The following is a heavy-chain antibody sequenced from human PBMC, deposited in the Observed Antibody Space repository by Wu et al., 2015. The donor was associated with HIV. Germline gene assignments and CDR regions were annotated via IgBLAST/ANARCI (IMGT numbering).Heavy chain of an antibody. CDR1: GYTITTYD. V-gene: IGHV1-8*01. J-gene: IGHJ6*02. CDR2: MNSNNGKT. CDR3: ATSYYGSGSYPTFYYYYAMDV. D-gene: IGHD3-10*01. Sequence: QVQLVQSGAEVKKPGASVKVSCQASGYTITTYDFNWVRQAPGQGLEWMGWMNSNNGKTGYGQKFQGRVAMTRNISTRTAYMEQSGLKSEDTAVYYCATSYYGSGSYPTFYYYYAMDVWGQGTTVTVSS.